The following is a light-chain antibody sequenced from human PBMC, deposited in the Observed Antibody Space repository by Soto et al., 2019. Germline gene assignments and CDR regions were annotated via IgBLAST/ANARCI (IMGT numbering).Light chain of an antibody. CDR1: QSISSY. V-gene: IGKV1-39*01. CDR3: QQSKRTPRP. J-gene: IGKJ1*01. Sequence: DIQMTQSPSSLSASVGDRVTITCRASQSISSYLNWYQQKPGKAPKLLIYAASSLQSGVPSRFSGSVPGTDFPLTISSRQPEDFATYYCQQSKRTPRPSGQGTRVEIK. CDR2: AAS.